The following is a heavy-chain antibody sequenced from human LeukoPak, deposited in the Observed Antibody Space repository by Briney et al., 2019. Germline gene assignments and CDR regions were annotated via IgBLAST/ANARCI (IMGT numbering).Heavy chain of an antibody. Sequence: ASVKVSCKVSGYTLTELSMHWVRQAPGKGLEWMGGFDPEDGETIYAQKFQGRVTMTEDTSTDTAYMELRSLRSDDTAVYYCARIAVAGTFSLTPYYYGMDVWGQGTTVTVSS. J-gene: IGHJ6*02. D-gene: IGHD6-19*01. CDR1: GYTLTELS. CDR3: ARIAVAGTFSLTPYYYGMDV. CDR2: FDPEDGET. V-gene: IGHV1-24*01.